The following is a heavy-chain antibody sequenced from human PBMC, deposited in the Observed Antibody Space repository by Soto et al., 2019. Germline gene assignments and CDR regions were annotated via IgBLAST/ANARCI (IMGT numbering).Heavy chain of an antibody. Sequence: PGGSLRLSCAASGFTFSSYWMSWVRQAPGKGLEWVANIKQDGSEKYYVDSVKGRFTISRDSAKNSLYLQMNSLRAEDTAVYYCASDSPYYYGAGSFYWGQGTLVTVSS. CDR2: IKQDGSEK. CDR3: ASDSPYYYGAGSFY. D-gene: IGHD3-10*01. CDR1: GFTFSSYW. J-gene: IGHJ4*02. V-gene: IGHV3-7*04.